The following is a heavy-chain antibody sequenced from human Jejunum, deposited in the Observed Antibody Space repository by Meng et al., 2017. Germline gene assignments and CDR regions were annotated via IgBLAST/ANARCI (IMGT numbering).Heavy chain of an antibody. CDR1: GLIFSNFA. CDR2: ISGSGGVT. CDR3: AKDPNGDYIGAFDS. D-gene: IGHD4-17*01. V-gene: IGHV3-23*01. Sequence: GESLKISCAASGLIFSNFAVCWVRQAPGKGLEWASAISGSGGVTYYADSVKGRFTISRDNFKNTLYLQMNSLRVEDMAVYYCAKDPNGDYIGAFDSWGQGTMVTVSS. J-gene: IGHJ3*01.